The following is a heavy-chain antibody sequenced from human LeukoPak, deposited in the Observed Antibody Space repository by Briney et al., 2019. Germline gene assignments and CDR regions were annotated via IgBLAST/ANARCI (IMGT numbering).Heavy chain of an antibody. CDR1: GYTFTSYG. V-gene: IGHV1-18*01. Sequence: ASVKVSCKASGYTFTSYGISWVRQAPGQGLEWMGWISAYNGNTNYAQKLQGRVTMTTDTSTSTAYVELRSLRSDDTAVYYCARAEVVITTDNWFDPWGQGTLVTVSP. CDR3: ARAEVVITTDNWFDP. D-gene: IGHD3-22*01. J-gene: IGHJ5*02. CDR2: ISAYNGNT.